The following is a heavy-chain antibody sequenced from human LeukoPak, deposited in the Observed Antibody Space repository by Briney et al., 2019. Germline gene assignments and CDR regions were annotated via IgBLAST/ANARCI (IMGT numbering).Heavy chain of an antibody. D-gene: IGHD3-9*01. CDR3: AKASYYDILTGPSYFDY. Sequence: GGSLRLSCAASGFTFSSYAFSWVRQAPGKGLEWVSTIGGTAGNTYHADSVKGRFTISRDNSKNTLYLQMNSLRAEDTAVYYCAKASYYDILTGPSYFDYWGQGTLVTVSS. J-gene: IGHJ4*02. CDR1: GFTFSSYA. CDR2: IGGTAGNT. V-gene: IGHV3-23*01.